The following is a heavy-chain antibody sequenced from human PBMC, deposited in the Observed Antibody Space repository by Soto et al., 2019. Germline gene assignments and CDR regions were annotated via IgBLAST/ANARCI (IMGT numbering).Heavy chain of an antibody. CDR2: ISSSGSAI. V-gene: IGHV3-48*03. Sequence: PGGYLRLSCAASGFTFSSYEMNWVRQAPGKGLEWISYISSSGSAIHYADSMKGRFTISRDNAKNSLYLQMNSPRAEDTAVYYCASGHDYLGQGTRGTVSA. J-gene: IGHJ4*02. CDR3: ASGHDY. CDR1: GFTFSSYE.